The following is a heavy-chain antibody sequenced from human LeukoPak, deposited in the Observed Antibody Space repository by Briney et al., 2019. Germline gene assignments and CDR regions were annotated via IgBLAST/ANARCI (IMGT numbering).Heavy chain of an antibody. CDR3: ARHFGVISKGVYYYYYGLDV. CDR2: ISYDGSNK. J-gene: IGHJ6*02. CDR1: LLTLRHYG. D-gene: IGHD3-3*01. V-gene: IGHV3-30*03. Sequence: GWALTLSRLASLLTLRHYGKQLVRQAPGKGPEGGAVISYDGSNKYYADSVNGRFTISSDNSKNKLYLQMSSLRDEDAAVYFCARHFGVISKGVYYYYYGLDVWGQGTTVSVSS.